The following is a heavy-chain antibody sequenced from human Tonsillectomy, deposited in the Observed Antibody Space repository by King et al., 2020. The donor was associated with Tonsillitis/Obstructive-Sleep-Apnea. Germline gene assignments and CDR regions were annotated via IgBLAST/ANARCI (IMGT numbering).Heavy chain of an antibody. CDR1: GFTVSSNY. D-gene: IGHD2-2*01. CDR3: ARFSSSRRNPLLSAFDY. CDR2: LYSGGST. V-gene: IGHV3-53*01. J-gene: IGHJ4*02. Sequence: VQLVESGGGLIQPGGSLRLSCAASGFTVSSNYMSWVRQAPGKGLEWVSALYSGGSTYYADSVKGRFTISRDNSKNTLYLQMNSLRAEDTAVYYCARFSSSRRNPLLSAFDYWGQGTLVTVSS.